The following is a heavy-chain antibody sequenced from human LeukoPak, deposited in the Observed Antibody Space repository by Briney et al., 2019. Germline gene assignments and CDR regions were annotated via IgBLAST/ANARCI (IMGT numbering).Heavy chain of an antibody. D-gene: IGHD3-22*01. CDR1: GFTFSSYG. V-gene: IGHV3-30*02. CDR2: IRYDGSNK. Sequence: GGSLRLSCAASGFTFSSYGMHWVRQAPGKGLEWVAFIRYDGSNKYYADSVKGRFTISRDNSKNTLYLQMNSLRAEDTAVYYCARLSDSSGYGIDYWGQGTLVTVSS. CDR3: ARLSDSSGYGIDY. J-gene: IGHJ4*02.